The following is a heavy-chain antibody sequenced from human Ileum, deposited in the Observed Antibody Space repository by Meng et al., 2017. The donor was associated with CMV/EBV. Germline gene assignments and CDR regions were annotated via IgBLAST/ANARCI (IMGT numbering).Heavy chain of an antibody. V-gene: IGHV4-61*08. J-gene: IGHJ6*02. CDR2: IYSNGST. Sequence: SETLSLTCIVSGGSVTSRVYNWNWIRQSPGKGLEWIGYIYSNGSTDYNSSLKSRVIMLVDTSKNQFSLQVGSVPAADTAVYYCAGGGVGYSYGQYYQYYGLDVWGQGTAVTVSS. CDR3: AGGGVGYSYGQYYQYYGLDV. CDR1: GGSVTSRVYN. D-gene: IGHD5-18*01.